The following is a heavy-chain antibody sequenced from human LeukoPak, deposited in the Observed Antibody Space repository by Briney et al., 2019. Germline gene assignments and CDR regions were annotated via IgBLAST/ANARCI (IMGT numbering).Heavy chain of an antibody. CDR1: GGSISSGSYY. J-gene: IGHJ4*02. V-gene: IGHV4-61*02. CDR3: ARLVPAAMSESFDY. CDR2: IYTSGST. Sequence: SETLSLTCTVSGGSISSGSYYWSWIRQPAGKGLEWIGRIYTSGSTNYNPSLKSRVTISVDTSKNQFSLKLSSVTAADTAVYYCARLVPAAMSESFDYWGQGTLVTVSS. D-gene: IGHD2-2*01.